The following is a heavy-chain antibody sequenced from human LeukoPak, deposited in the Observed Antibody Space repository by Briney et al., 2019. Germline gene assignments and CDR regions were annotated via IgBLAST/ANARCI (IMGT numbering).Heavy chain of an antibody. CDR1: GGTFSSYA. J-gene: IGHJ6*02. CDR3: ARWFNDFWSGPKTQDYYGMDV. Sequence: SVKVSCKASGGTFSSYAISWVRQAPGQGLEWMGGIIPIFGTANYAQKFQGRVTITADESTSTAYMELSSLRSEDTAVYYCARWFNDFWSGPKTQDYYGMDVWGQGTTVTVSS. V-gene: IGHV1-69*13. D-gene: IGHD3-3*01. CDR2: IIPIFGTA.